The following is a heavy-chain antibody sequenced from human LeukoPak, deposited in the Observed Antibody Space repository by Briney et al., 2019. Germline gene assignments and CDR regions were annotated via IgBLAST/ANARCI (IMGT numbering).Heavy chain of an antibody. CDR2: ISSYNGNT. J-gene: IGHJ4*02. CDR1: GYTFTTYG. Sequence: ASVKVSCKASGYTFTTYGISWVRQAPGQGLEWMGWISSYNGNTNYAQKLQGRVTITTDTSTSTAYMELRSLISDDTAVYYCARDGNYGASDYWGQGTLVTVSS. V-gene: IGHV1-18*01. D-gene: IGHD4-17*01. CDR3: ARDGNYGASDY.